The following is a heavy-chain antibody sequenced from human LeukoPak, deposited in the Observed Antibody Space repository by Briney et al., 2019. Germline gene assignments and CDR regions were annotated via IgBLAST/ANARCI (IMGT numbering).Heavy chain of an antibody. CDR3: ARGGYSGYDLEYYFDY. D-gene: IGHD5-12*01. Sequence: GGSLRLSCAASGFTFSSYGMHWVRQAPGKGLEWVAVIWYDGSNKYYADSVKGRFTISRDNSKNTLYLQMNSLRAEDTAVYYCARGGYSGYDLEYYFDYWGQGTLVTVSS. CDR1: GFTFSSYG. CDR2: IWYDGSNK. J-gene: IGHJ4*02. V-gene: IGHV3-30*19.